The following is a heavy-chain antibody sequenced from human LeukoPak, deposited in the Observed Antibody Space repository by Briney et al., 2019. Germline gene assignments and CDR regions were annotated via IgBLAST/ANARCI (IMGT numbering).Heavy chain of an antibody. CDR1: GFTFSSYS. CDR3: ARPDYGDYGVYY. CDR2: ISSSSSYI. V-gene: IGHV3-21*01. Sequence: GGSLRLSCAASGFTFSSYSMNWVRQAPGKGLEWVSSISSSSSYIYYADSVKGRFTISRDNAKNSLYLQMNSLRAEDTAVYYRARPDYGDYGVYYWGQGTLVTVSS. J-gene: IGHJ4*02. D-gene: IGHD4-17*01.